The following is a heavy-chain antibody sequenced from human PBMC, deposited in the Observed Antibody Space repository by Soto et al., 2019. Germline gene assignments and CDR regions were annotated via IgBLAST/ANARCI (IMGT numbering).Heavy chain of an antibody. J-gene: IGHJ6*02. D-gene: IGHD3-22*01. CDR2: ISYGSDTT. V-gene: IGHV3-48*02. CDR3: ARYYYDCSGYYGMDV. CDR1: GFIISSST. Sequence: PGGSLRLSCAASGFIISSSTMNWVRQAPGRGLEWLSDISYGSDTTHYADSVKGRFTVSRDTAKNSLYLQMNGLRDEDTAVYYCARYYYDCSGYYGMDVWGQGTTVTVSS.